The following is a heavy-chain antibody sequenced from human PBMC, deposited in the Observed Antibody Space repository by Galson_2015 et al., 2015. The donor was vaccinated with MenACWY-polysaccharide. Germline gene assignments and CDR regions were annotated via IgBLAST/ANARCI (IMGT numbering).Heavy chain of an antibody. CDR1: GLTFSSYG. Sequence: SLRLSCAGSGLTFSSYGMGWVRQAPGKGLEWVSGLSPTTGNTYYADSVRGRFTISRDNSKSTLYLQMNSLRAEDTALYYCAKGAAHYGSGNYYDYWGQGTLVTVSS. CDR3: AKGAAHYGSGNYYDY. D-gene: IGHD3-10*01. V-gene: IGHV3-23*01. J-gene: IGHJ4*02. CDR2: LSPTTGNT.